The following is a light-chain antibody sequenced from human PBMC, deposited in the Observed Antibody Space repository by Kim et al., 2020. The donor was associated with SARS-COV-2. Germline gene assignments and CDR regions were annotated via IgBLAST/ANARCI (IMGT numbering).Light chain of an antibody. J-gene: IGKJ1*01. Sequence: SASVGDKVTITSRASQSMSRWLAWYQQKPWKAPNPLIHRASELQSGVPSRFSGNGSETDFTLTINSLQHDDFATYYCHQYKSQSTFGQGTKMDIK. CDR2: RAS. V-gene: IGKV1-5*03. CDR1: QSMSRW. CDR3: HQYKSQST.